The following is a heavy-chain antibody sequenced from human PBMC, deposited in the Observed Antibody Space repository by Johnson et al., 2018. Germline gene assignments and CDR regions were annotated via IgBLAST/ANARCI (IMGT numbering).Heavy chain of an antibody. D-gene: IGHD7-27*01. CDR2: ISSSSSYI. CDR1: GFTFSSYS. Sequence: EERLVQSGGGLVKPGGSLRLSCAASGFTFSSYSMNWVRQAPGKGLEWVSSISSSSSYIYYAAPVKGRFTISRDNAKNSLYLQMNSLRAEDTAVYYCARWGRTNDAFDIWGQGTMVTVSS. J-gene: IGHJ3*02. CDR3: ARWGRTNDAFDI. V-gene: IGHV3-21*01.